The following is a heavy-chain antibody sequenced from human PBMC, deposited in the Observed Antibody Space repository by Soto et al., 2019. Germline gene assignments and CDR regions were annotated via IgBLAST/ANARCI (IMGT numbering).Heavy chain of an antibody. CDR2: ISANSGRA. CDR3: VRQYFDFWTDFPDFDY. V-gene: IGHV1-18*01. J-gene: IGHJ4*02. CDR1: GYTFSKYD. Sequence: QVQLVQSGTEVKTPGASVKVSCKTSGYTFSKYDISWVRQAPGQCLEWMGLISANSGRANYAQKLQGRVTMTTDTSTSTAYMELGSLRSDDTAVYYCVRQYFDFWTDFPDFDYWGQGTLVTVSS. D-gene: IGHD3-3*01.